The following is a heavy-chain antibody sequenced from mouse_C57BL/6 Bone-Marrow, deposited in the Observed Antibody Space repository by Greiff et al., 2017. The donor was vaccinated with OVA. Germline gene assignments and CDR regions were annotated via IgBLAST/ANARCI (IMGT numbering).Heavy chain of an antibody. Sequence: EVKVEESGEGLVKPGGSLKLSCAASGFTFSSYAMSWVRQTPEKRLEWVAYISSGGDYIYYADTVKGRFTISRDNARNTLYLQMSSLKSEDTAMYYCTRRGMAWFAYWGQGTLVTVSA. J-gene: IGHJ3*01. V-gene: IGHV5S21*01. CDR2: ISSGGDYI. CDR3: TRRGMAWFAY. D-gene: IGHD2-3*01. CDR1: GFTFSSYA.